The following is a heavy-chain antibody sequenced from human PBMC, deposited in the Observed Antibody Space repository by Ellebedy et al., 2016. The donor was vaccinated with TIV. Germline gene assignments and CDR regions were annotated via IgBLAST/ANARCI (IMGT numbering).Heavy chain of an antibody. D-gene: IGHD2/OR15-2a*01. V-gene: IGHV3-33*01. CDR2: IWYDGSNI. Sequence: GESLKISCAASGSTFSTYGMHWVRQAPGKGLEWVADIWYDGSNIYYADSVKGRFTISRDNSENTLYLQMNSLRAEDTGVYYCATERSNYYNGMDVWGQGTTVTVSS. CDR1: GSTFSTYG. J-gene: IGHJ6*02. CDR3: ATERSNYYNGMDV.